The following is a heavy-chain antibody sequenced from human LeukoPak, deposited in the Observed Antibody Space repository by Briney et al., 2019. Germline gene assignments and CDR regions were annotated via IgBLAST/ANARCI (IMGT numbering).Heavy chain of an antibody. J-gene: IGHJ4*02. Sequence: SETLSLTCTVSGGSISSYYWSWIRQPPGKGLEWIGYIYYSGSTDYNPSLKSRVTMSVDTSKNQFSLNLSSVTAADTAVYYCARDARGWSGFDYWGQGTLVTVSS. CDR2: IYYSGST. D-gene: IGHD3-3*01. V-gene: IGHV4-59*12. CDR3: ARDARGWSGFDY. CDR1: GGSISSYY.